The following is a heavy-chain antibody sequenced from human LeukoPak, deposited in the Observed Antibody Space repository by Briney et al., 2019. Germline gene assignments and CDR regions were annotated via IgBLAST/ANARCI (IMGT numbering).Heavy chain of an antibody. D-gene: IGHD3-22*01. Sequence: PSETLSLTCTVSGASINNNFWTWIRQPPGKGLEWIGYIYSSGSANYNPSLKSRVIISGDTSKNQISLNLISVTAVDTAVYFCARHRDYYDTWGHGTLVTVSS. J-gene: IGHJ4*01. V-gene: IGHV4-59*08. CDR1: GASINNNF. CDR2: IYSSGSA. CDR3: ARHRDYYDT.